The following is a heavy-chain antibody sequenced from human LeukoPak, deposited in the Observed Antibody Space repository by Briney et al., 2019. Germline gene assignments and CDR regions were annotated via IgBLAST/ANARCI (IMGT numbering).Heavy chain of an antibody. CDR3: ARAGGCYYFDY. CDR1: GFTFSRNS. CDR2: ISSSTSYI. D-gene: IGHD4/OR15-4a*01. Sequence: GGSLRLSCAASGFTFSRNSMNWVRQAPGKGLEWVSSISSSTSYIYYADSVKGRFTISRDNAKNSLYLQMNSLRAEDTAVYYCARAGGCYYFDYWGQGTLVTVSS. J-gene: IGHJ4*02. V-gene: IGHV3-21*01.